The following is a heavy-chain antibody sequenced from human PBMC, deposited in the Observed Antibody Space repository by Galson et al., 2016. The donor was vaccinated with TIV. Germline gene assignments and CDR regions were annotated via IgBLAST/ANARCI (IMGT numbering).Heavy chain of an antibody. Sequence: SLRLSCAASGLSVSINYMAWVRQAPGKGLEWVSLISAGGNTYYPDSVKGRFIISRDNSKNTLYLQMNRLRVEDTAVYYCARDRVVDATYYYYYYGMDVWGQGTTVTVSS. J-gene: IGHJ6*02. D-gene: IGHD2-15*01. CDR1: GLSVSINY. CDR2: ISAGGNT. CDR3: ARDRVVDATYYYYYYGMDV. V-gene: IGHV3-66*02.